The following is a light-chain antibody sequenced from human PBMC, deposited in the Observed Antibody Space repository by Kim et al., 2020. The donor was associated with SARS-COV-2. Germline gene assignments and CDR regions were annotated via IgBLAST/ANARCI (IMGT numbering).Light chain of an antibody. J-gene: IGLJ2*01. CDR1: SSDVGVYNY. Sequence: GQSVTISCTGTSSDVGVYNYVSWYQQHPGKAPKLMIYDVSKRPSGVPDRFSGSKSGNTASLTISGLQAEDEADYYCCSYAGSYTSLFGGGTQLTVL. CDR2: DVS. CDR3: CSYAGSYTSL. V-gene: IGLV2-11*01.